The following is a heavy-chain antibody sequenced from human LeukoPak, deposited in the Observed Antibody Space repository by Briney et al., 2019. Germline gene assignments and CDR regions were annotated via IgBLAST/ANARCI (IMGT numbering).Heavy chain of an antibody. Sequence: SETLSLTYTVSGGSISSSSYYWGWIRQPPGKGLEWIGSIYYSGSTYYNPSLKSRVTISVDTSKNQFSLKLSSVTAADTAVYYCATPPYYYGSGSYYPDAFDIWGQGTMVTVSS. J-gene: IGHJ3*02. CDR2: IYYSGST. CDR3: ATPPYYYGSGSYYPDAFDI. CDR1: GGSISSSSYY. V-gene: IGHV4-39*01. D-gene: IGHD3-10*01.